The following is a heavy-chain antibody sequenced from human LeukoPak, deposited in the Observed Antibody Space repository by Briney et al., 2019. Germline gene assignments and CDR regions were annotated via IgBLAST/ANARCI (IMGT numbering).Heavy chain of an antibody. Sequence: SETLSLTCTVSGGSISSYYWSWIRQPAGKGLEWIGRIYSSGITSYNPSLESRVTMSVDTSKNQFSLRLRSVTAADTAVYFCARQRHHENTGYDSWGQGVLVTVSS. V-gene: IGHV4-4*07. CDR3: ARQRHHENTGYDS. J-gene: IGHJ4*02. CDR1: GGSISSYY. CDR2: IYSSGIT. D-gene: IGHD3-9*01.